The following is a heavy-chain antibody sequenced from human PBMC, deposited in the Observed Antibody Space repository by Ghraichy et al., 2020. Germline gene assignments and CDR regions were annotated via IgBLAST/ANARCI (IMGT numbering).Heavy chain of an antibody. CDR1: GFTFSTYT. V-gene: IGHV3-48*02. J-gene: IGHJ4*02. CDR3: ARKDFFNSGTYYIPFFDS. CDR2: IRSSSGSI. Sequence: GGSLRLSCATSGFTFSTYTMGWVRQAPGKGLEWVSSIRSSSGSIFYADSVKGRFTISRDNTKNSLYLQMNSLRDEDTAVYFCARKDFFNSGTYYIPFFDSWGQGTLVTVSS. D-gene: IGHD3-10*01.